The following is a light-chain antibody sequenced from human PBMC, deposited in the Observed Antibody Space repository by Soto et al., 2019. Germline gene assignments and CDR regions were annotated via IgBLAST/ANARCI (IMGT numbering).Light chain of an antibody. CDR3: QQYGTSLWT. J-gene: IGKJ1*01. CDR1: QSVSSSY. V-gene: IGKV3-20*01. Sequence: EIVLTQSPGTLSLSPGERATLSCRASQSVSSSYLAWYQQKPGQAPRLLIYGASSRATGISDRFSGGGAGTDFTLTISRLEPEDFAVYYCQQYGTSLWTFGQGTKVDI. CDR2: GAS.